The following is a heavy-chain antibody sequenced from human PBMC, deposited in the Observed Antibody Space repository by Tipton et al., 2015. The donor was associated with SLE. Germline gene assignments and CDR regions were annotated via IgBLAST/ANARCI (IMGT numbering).Heavy chain of an antibody. V-gene: IGHV4-59*11. CDR1: GGSISSHY. CDR2: IYYSGST. J-gene: IGHJ3*02. Sequence: TLSLTCAVSGGSISSHYWSWIRQPPGKGLEWIGSIYYSGSTNYNPSLKSRVTISVDTSKNQFSLKLSSVTAADTAVYYCARVNSGWHGHDAFDIWGEGTMVTVSS. D-gene: IGHD6-19*01. CDR3: ARVNSGWHGHDAFDI.